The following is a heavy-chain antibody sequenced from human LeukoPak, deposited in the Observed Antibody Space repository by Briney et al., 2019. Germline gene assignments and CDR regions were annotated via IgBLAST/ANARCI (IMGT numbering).Heavy chain of an antibody. CDR2: ISGSGGST. J-gene: IGHJ4*02. Sequence: PGGSLRLSCAASGFTFSSYAMSWVRQAPGKGLEWVSAISGSGGSTYYADSVKGRFTISRDNSKNTLYLQMNSLRAEDTAVYYCAKESYVFGELFGGYFDYWGQGTLVTVSS. V-gene: IGHV3-23*01. CDR1: GFTFSSYA. D-gene: IGHD3-10*01. CDR3: AKESYVFGELFGGYFDY.